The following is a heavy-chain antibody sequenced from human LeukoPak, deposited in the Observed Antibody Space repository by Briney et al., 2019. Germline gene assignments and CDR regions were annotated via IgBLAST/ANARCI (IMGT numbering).Heavy chain of an antibody. CDR3: AREVLLGGELYFDY. CDR2: IYYSGST. J-gene: IGHJ4*02. D-gene: IGHD1-7*01. Sequence: SETLSLTCTVSGVSISSYYWSWIRQPPGKGLEWIGYIYYSGSTNYNPSLKSRVTMSVDTSKNQFSLKLSSVTAADTAVYYCAREVLLGGELYFDYWGQGTLVTVSS. CDR1: GVSISSYY. V-gene: IGHV4-59*01.